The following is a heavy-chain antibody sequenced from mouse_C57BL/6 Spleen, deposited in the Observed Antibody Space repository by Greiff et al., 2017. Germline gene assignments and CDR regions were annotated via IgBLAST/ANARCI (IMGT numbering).Heavy chain of an antibody. Sequence: EVHLVESEGGLVQPGSSMKLSCTASGFTFSDYYMAWVRQVPEKGLEWVANINYDGSSTYYLDSLKSRFIISRDNAKNILYLQMSSLKSEDTATYYCARDGYGYDEGFAYWGQGTLVTVSA. CDR2: INYDGSST. CDR3: ARDGYGYDEGFAY. D-gene: IGHD2-2*01. CDR1: GFTFSDYY. J-gene: IGHJ3*01. V-gene: IGHV5-16*01.